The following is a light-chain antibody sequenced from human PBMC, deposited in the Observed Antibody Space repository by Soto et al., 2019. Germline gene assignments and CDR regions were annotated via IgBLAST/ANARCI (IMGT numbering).Light chain of an antibody. CDR1: SRDVGGYNY. CDR2: EVS. V-gene: IGLV2-14*01. J-gene: IGLJ2*01. CDR3: SSYVSYSTCLV. Sequence: QSALTQPASVSGSPGQSITISCTGTSRDVGGYNYVSWHQQHPGKAPKVIITEVSNRPSGVSDRFSGSKSGNTASLTISGLQAEDEADYYCSSYVSYSTCLVFGGGTKLTVL.